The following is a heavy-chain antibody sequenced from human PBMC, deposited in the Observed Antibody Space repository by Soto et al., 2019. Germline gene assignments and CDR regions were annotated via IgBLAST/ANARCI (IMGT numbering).Heavy chain of an antibody. CDR1: GGSVSSGSYY. V-gene: IGHV4-61*01. CDR2: IYYSGST. Sequence: SETLSLTCTVSGGSVSSGSYYWSWIRQPPGEGLEWIGYIYYSGSTNYNPSLKSRVTISVDTSKNQFSLKLSSVTAADTAVYYCAREPRYCSGSSCGADYFDYWGQGTLVTVSS. J-gene: IGHJ4*02. CDR3: AREPRYCSGSSCGADYFDY. D-gene: IGHD2-15*01.